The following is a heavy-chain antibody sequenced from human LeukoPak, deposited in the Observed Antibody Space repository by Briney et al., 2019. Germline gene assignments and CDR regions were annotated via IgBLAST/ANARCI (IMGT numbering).Heavy chain of an antibody. V-gene: IGHV3-23*01. D-gene: IGHD3-10*01. CDR1: GFSFSIYG. CDR3: AKDLHGAFDY. Sequence: GGTLSLSCAASGFSFSIYGMSWVRQAPGKGLHWLSAISANGINTYYADSVKGRFTISRDNSKNTLYLHMHSLRADDTALYYCAKDLHGAFDYWGQGILVTVSS. J-gene: IGHJ4*02. CDR2: ISANGINT.